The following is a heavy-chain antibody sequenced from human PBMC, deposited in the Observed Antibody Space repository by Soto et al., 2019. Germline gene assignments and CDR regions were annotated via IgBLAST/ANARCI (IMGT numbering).Heavy chain of an antibody. D-gene: IGHD5-18*01. CDR1: GGTFSSYA. CDR2: IIPIFGTA. CDR3: AREASGYSYGPYYYYGMDV. Sequence: QVQLVQSGAEVKKPGSSVKVSCKASGGTFSSYAISWVRQAPGQGLEWMGGIIPIFGTANYAQKFQGRVTITADKSTSTAYMELSSLRSEDTAVYYCAREASGYSYGPYYYYGMDVWGQGTTLTVSS. V-gene: IGHV1-69*06. J-gene: IGHJ6*02.